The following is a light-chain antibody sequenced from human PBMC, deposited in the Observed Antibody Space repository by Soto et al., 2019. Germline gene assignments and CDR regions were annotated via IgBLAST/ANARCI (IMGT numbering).Light chain of an antibody. Sequence: QSVLTQPPSVSGAPGQRVTISCTGTRSNIGAGYDVHWYHQIPGTAPKLLIYRNHDRPSGVPDRFSGSKSGTSASLAISGLQSEDEADYYCAAWDDDLHVWLFGGGTKLTVL. J-gene: IGLJ3*02. CDR2: RNH. CDR3: AAWDDDLHVWL. CDR1: RSNIGAGYD. V-gene: IGLV1-40*01.